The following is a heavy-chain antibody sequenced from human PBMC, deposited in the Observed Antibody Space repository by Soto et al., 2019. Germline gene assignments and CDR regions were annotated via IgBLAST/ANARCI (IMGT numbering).Heavy chain of an antibody. Sequence: GGSLRLSCAASGFTFSNAWMSWVRQAPGKGLEWVGRIKSKTDGGTTDYAAPVKGRFTISRDDSKNTLYLQMNSLRAEDTAVYYCARADYDFWSGYHPRFNWFDPWGQGTLVTVSS. D-gene: IGHD3-3*01. J-gene: IGHJ5*02. CDR3: ARADYDFWSGYHPRFNWFDP. CDR1: GFTFSNAW. V-gene: IGHV3-15*01. CDR2: IKSKTDGGTT.